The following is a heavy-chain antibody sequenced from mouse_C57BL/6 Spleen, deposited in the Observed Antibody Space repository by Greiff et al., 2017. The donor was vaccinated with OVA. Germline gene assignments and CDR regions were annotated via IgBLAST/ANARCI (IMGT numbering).Heavy chain of an antibody. V-gene: IGHV1-26*01. J-gene: IGHJ3*02. D-gene: IGHD4-1*01. CDR3: ARVGRR. CDR2: INPNNGGT. CDR1: GYTFTDYY. Sequence: VQLQQSGPELVKPGASVKISCKASGYTFTDYYMNWVKQSHGKSLEWIRDINPNNGGTSYNQKFKGKATLTVDKSSSTAYMELRSLTSEDSAVYYCARVGRRWGQGTLVTVSA.